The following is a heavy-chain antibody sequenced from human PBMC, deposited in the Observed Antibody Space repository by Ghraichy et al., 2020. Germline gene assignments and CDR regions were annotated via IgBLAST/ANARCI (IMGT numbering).Heavy chain of an antibody. CDR1: GGSISRSSYY. D-gene: IGHD3-3*01. CDR2: IYYSGST. Sequence: SETLSLTCTVSGGSISRSSYYWGWIRQSPGKGLEWIGSIYYSGSTYYNPSLKSRVTISVDTSKNQFSLRLSSVTAADTAVYYCARDERTEWYVGYYFHYWGQGTLVTVSS. CDR3: ARDERTEWYVGYYFHY. V-gene: IGHV4-39*07. J-gene: IGHJ4*02.